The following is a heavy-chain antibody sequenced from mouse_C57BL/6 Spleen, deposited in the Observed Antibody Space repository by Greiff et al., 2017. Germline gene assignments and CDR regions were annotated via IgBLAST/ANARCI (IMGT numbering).Heavy chain of an antibody. D-gene: IGHD1-1*02. V-gene: IGHV1-52*01. CDR3: ARGGYGRYYFDY. CDR2: IDPSDSET. Sequence: VKLQESGAELVRPGSSVKLSCKASGYTFTSYWMHWVKQRPIQGLEWIGNIDPSDSETHYNQKFKDKATLTVDKSSSTAYMQLSSLTSEDSAVYYCARGGYGRYYFDYWGQGTTLTVSS. CDR1: GYTFTSYW. J-gene: IGHJ2*01.